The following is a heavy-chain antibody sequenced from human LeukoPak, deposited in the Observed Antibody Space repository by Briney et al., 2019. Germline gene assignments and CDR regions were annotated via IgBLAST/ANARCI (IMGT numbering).Heavy chain of an antibody. V-gene: IGHV4-34*01. Sequence: PSETLSLTCAVYGGSFSGYYWSWIRQPPGKELEWIGEINHSGTNYNPSLKSRVTISVDTSKNQFSLKLSSVTAADTAVYYCARLGPTGSSSGFVRYYFDYWGQGTLVTVSS. D-gene: IGHD6-6*01. J-gene: IGHJ4*02. CDR3: ARLGPTGSSSGFVRYYFDY. CDR1: GGSFSGYY. CDR2: INHSGT.